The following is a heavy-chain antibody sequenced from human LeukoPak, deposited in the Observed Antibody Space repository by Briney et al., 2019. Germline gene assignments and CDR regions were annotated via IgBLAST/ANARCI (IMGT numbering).Heavy chain of an antibody. D-gene: IGHD6-13*01. CDR2: ISAYNGNT. Sequence: ASVKVSCKASGYTFTSYGISWVRQAPGQGLEWMGWISAYNGNTNYAQKLQGRVTMTTDTSTSTAYMELRSLRSDDTAVYYCVRDDLNIDGAAASPWGQGTLVTVSS. CDR3: VRDDLNIDGAAASP. V-gene: IGHV1-18*01. J-gene: IGHJ5*02. CDR1: GYTFTSYG.